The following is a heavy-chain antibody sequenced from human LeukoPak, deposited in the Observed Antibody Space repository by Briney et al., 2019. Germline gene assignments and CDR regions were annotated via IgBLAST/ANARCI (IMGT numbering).Heavy chain of an antibody. CDR1: GFTFSSYA. CDR3: AKGLSSGWFHYYFDY. CDR2: ISGSGDST. D-gene: IGHD6-19*01. V-gene: IGHV3-23*01. Sequence: GGSLRLSCAASGFTFSSYAMSWVRQAPGKGLEWVSAISGSGDSTYYADSVKGRFTISRDNSKNTRYLPMNSLRAEDTAVYYCAKGLSSGWFHYYFDYWGQGTLVTVSS. J-gene: IGHJ4*02.